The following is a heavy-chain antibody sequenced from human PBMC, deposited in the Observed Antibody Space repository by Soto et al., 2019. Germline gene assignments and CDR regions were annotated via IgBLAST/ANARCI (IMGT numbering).Heavy chain of an antibody. J-gene: IGHJ4*01. D-gene: IGHD2-2*02. V-gene: IGHV4-31*03. CDR3: AREYVYRSSTSCYTTQTYFDY. CDR1: GGSISSGGYY. CDR2: IYYSGST. Sequence: SETLSLTCTVSGGSISSGGYYWSWIRQHPGKGLEWIGYIYYSGSTYYNPSLKSRVTISVDTSKNQFSLKLSSVTAADTAVYYCAREYVYRSSTSCYTTQTYFDYWGQGTLVTVSS.